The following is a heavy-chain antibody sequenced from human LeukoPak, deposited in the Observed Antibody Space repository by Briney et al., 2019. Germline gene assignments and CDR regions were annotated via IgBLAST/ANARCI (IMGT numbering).Heavy chain of an antibody. D-gene: IGHD6-6*01. V-gene: IGHV1-58*01. CDR2: ILVGSGNT. CDR1: GFTFTSTA. Sequence: ASVKVSCKASGFTFTSTAVQWVRQARGQRLEWIGWILVGSGNTNYAQMFQERVTLTWDVSTSTAYMVLSSLRSEDTAIYYCASGPPYTSSSVWWGQGTLVTVSS. J-gene: IGHJ4*02. CDR3: ASGPPYTSSSVW.